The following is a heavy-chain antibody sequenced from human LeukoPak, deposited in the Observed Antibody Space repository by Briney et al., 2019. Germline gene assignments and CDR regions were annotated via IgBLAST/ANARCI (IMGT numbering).Heavy chain of an antibody. J-gene: IGHJ4*02. CDR2: IYTSGST. Sequence: SSETLSLTCTVSGGSISSGSYYWSWIRQPAGKGLEWIGRIYTSGSTNYNPSLKSRVTISVDTSKNQFSLKLSSVTAADTAVYYCARGYYDSSGYYWDYWGQGTLVTVSS. V-gene: IGHV4-61*02. CDR3: ARGYYDSSGYYWDY. CDR1: GGSISSGSYY. D-gene: IGHD3-22*01.